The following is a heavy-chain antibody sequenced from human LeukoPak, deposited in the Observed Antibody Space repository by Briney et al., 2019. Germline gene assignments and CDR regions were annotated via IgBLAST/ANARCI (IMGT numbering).Heavy chain of an antibody. D-gene: IGHD4/OR15-4a*01. CDR1: GFTVSSNS. CDR3: ARRAGAYSNPYDY. CDR2: IYSDNT. V-gene: IGHV3-53*01. J-gene: IGHJ4*02. Sequence: PGGSLRLSCTVSGFTVSSNSMSWVRQAPGKGLEWVSFIYSDNTHYSDSVKGRFTISRDNSKNTLYLQMNSLRAEDTAVYYCARRAGAYSNPYDYWGQGTLVTVSS.